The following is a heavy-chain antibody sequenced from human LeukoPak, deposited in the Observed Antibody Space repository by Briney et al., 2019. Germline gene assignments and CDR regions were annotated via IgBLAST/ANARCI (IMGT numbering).Heavy chain of an antibody. CDR1: GFTFSSYE. Sequence: GGSLRLSYAASGFTFSSYEMNWVRQAPGKGLEWVSSISSSSSYICSADSVKGRFTISRDNAKNSLYLQMNSLRVEDTAVYYCARDYYGSGSYSPWGQGTLVTVSS. J-gene: IGHJ5*02. CDR2: ISSSSSYI. D-gene: IGHD3-10*01. V-gene: IGHV3-21*01. CDR3: ARDYYGSGSYSP.